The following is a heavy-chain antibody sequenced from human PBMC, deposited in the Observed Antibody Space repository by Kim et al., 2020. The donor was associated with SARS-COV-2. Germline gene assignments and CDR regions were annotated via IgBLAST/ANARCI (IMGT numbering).Heavy chain of an antibody. D-gene: IGHD1-26*01. Sequence: SQTLSLTCAISGDSVLSNGAVWNWLRQSPSRGLEWLGRTYYRSEWFYHYAESVRGRITVSPDISKNQFSLQLNSVTPEDTAVYYCARDAPVGSHFDYWGQGTLVTVSS. CDR3: ARDAPVGSHFDY. CDR2: TYYRSEWFY. CDR1: GDSVLSNGAV. J-gene: IGHJ4*02. V-gene: IGHV6-1*01.